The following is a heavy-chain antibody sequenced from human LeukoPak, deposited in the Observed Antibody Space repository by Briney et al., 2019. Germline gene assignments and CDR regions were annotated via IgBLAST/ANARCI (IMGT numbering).Heavy chain of an antibody. CDR2: IISSSSTI. V-gene: IGHV3-48*02. J-gene: IGHJ4*02. Sequence: GGSLRLSCAASGFTFSSYSMNWVRQAPGKGLEWVSYIISSSSTIYYADSVKGRFTISRDNAKNSLYLQMNSLRDEDTAIYYCAKGFRSDGTCYSSVDYWGQGTLVTVSS. CDR3: AKGFRSDGTCYSSVDY. CDR1: GFTFSSYS. D-gene: IGHD2-15*01.